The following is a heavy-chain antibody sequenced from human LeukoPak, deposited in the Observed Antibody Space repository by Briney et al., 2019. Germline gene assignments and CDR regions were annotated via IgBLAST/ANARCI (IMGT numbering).Heavy chain of an antibody. CDR2: IYYSGST. CDR1: GGSISSYY. Sequence: SETLSLTCTVSGGSISSYYWSWIRQPPGKGLEWIGYIYYSGSTNYNPSLKSRVTISVDTSKNQFSLKLSSVTAADTAVYYCARLPLYDSSGYYPQNYYYMDVWGKGTTVTVSS. J-gene: IGHJ6*03. D-gene: IGHD3-22*01. CDR3: ARLPLYDSSGYYPQNYYYMDV. V-gene: IGHV4-59*01.